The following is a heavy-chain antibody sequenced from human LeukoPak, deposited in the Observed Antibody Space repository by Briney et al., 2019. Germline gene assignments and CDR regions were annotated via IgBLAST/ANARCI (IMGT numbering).Heavy chain of an antibody. V-gene: IGHV3-21*01. CDR2: ISSSSSYI. D-gene: IGHD5-18*01. CDR3: ARDLVGYSYGSYMDV. J-gene: IGHJ6*03. Sequence: GGSLRLSCAASGFTFSSYSMNWVRQAPGKGLEWVSSISSSSSYIYYADSVKGRFTISRDNAKNSLYLQMNSLRAEDTAVYYCARDLVGYSYGSYMDVWGKGTTVTISS. CDR1: GFTFSSYS.